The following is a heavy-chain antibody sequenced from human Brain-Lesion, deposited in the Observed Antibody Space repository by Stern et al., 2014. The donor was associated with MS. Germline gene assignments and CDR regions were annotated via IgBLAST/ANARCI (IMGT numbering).Heavy chain of an antibody. CDR2: INPNTGGT. J-gene: IGHJ6*02. D-gene: IGHD3-3*01. V-gene: IGHV1-2*02. Sequence: VQLVESGAEVKKPGASVKVSCKTSGYIFTGYYIHWVRQAPGQGLEWMAWINPNTGGTKQAQKFQGRVTMSRYTSISTAYVELSSLTSDVTAVYYCARDQRGITIFGVVTDYYYLGMDVWGQGTTVTVSS. CDR1: GYIFTGYY. CDR3: ARDQRGITIFGVVTDYYYLGMDV.